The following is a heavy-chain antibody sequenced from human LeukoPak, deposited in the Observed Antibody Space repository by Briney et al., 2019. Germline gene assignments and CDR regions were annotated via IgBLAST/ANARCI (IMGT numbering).Heavy chain of an antibody. J-gene: IGHJ5*02. Sequence: SGPTLVNPTQTLTLTCTFSGFSLSTSGVGVGWIRQPPGKALEWLALIYWNDDKRYSPSLKSRLTITKDTSKNQVVLTMTNMDPVDTATYYCAHGYSSSWYGKNWFDPWGQGTLVTVSS. V-gene: IGHV2-5*01. CDR1: GFSLSTSGVG. D-gene: IGHD6-13*01. CDR2: IYWNDDK. CDR3: AHGYSSSWYGKNWFDP.